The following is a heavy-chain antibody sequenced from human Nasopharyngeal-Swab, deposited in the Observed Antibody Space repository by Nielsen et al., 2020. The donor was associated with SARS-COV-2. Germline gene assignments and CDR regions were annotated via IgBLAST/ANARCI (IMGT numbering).Heavy chain of an antibody. CDR3: ARPDVPGYYTLIDY. V-gene: IGHV3-30-3*01. CDR1: GFTFSSYA. CDR2: ISYDGSNK. D-gene: IGHD3/OR15-3a*01. J-gene: IGHJ4*02. Sequence: GSLRLSCAASGFTFSSYAMHWVRQAPGKGLEWVAVISYDGSNKYYADSVKGRFTISRDNSKNTLYLQMNSLRAEDTAVYYCARPDVPGYYTLIDYWGQGTLVTVSS.